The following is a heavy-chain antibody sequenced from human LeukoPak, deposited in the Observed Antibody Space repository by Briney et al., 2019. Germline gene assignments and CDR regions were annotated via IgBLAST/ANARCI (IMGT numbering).Heavy chain of an antibody. D-gene: IGHD2-8*01. CDR1: GYTFTGYY. CDR2: INPNSGGT. Sequence: ASVKVSCKASGYTFTGYYMHWVRQAPGQRLEWMGWINPNSGGTNYAQNLHGRVTMTRDTSITTAYMELNSLTSDDTAVYFCARSAEHCNNGVCFTDYYMDVWGKGTTVTVSS. J-gene: IGHJ6*03. V-gene: IGHV1-2*02. CDR3: ARSAEHCNNGVCFTDYYMDV.